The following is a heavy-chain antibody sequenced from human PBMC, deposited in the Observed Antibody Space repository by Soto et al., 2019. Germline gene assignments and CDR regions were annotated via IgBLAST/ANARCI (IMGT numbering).Heavy chain of an antibody. D-gene: IGHD1-1*01. V-gene: IGHV4-34*01. J-gene: IGHJ3*02. CDR3: ARGSGYNWNDVSPAFDI. CDR1: GGSFSGYY. CDR2: INHSGST. Sequence: PSETLSLTCAVYGGSFSGYYWSWIRQPPGKGLEWIGEINHSGSTNYNPSLKSRVTISVDTSKNQFSLKLSSVTAADTAVYYCARGSGYNWNDVSPAFDIWGQGTMVTVSS.